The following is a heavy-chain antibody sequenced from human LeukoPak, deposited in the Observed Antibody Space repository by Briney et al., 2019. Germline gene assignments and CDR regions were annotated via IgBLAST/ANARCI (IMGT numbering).Heavy chain of an antibody. CDR1: GDTFSSHA. V-gene: IGHV1-69*13. CDR3: ARDHNYGGFDY. J-gene: IGHJ4*02. Sequence: ASVKVSCKASGDTFSSHAISWVRQAPAQGLQWMGQIVPMFGTANYAQKFQGRVTITADESTSTVYMDLSSLISEDTAVYYCARDHNYGGFDYWGQGTLVTVSS. CDR2: IVPMFGTA. D-gene: IGHD4-23*01.